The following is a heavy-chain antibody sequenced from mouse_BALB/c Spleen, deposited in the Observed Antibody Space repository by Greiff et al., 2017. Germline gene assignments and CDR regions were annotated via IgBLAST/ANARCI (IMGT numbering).Heavy chain of an antibody. Sequence: QVHVKQPGAELVKPGASVKLSCKASGYTFTSYWMHWVKQRPGQGLEWIGEINPSNGRTNYNEKFKSKATLTVDKSSSTAYMQLSSLTSEDSAVYYCARRGWPAWFAYWGQGTLVTVSA. D-gene: IGHD2-3*01. J-gene: IGHJ3*01. CDR1: GYTFTSYW. CDR3: ARRGWPAWFAY. V-gene: IGHV1S81*02. CDR2: INPSNGRT.